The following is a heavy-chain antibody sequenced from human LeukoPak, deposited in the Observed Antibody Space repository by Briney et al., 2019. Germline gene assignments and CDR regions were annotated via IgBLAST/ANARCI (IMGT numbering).Heavy chain of an antibody. D-gene: IGHD3-22*01. V-gene: IGHV4-4*07. CDR1: GGSISSYS. J-gene: IGHJ5*02. CDR2: IYSSGNT. Sequence: SETLSLTCTVSGGSISSYSWSWIRQPAGKGLEWIGRIYSSGNTYYNASLRSRVTMSVDTSKNQFSLKLSSVTAADTAVYYCARDTVWYDRGGYSSDPWGQGTLVTVSS. CDR3: ARDTVWYDRGGYSSDP.